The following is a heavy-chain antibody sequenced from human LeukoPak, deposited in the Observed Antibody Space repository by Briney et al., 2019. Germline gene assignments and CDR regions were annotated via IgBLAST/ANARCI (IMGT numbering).Heavy chain of an antibody. J-gene: IGHJ5*02. CDR2: IYTSGST. V-gene: IGHV4-4*07. Sequence: SETLSLTCTVSGGSISSYYWSWIRRPAGKGLEWIGRIYTSGSTNYNPSLKSRVTMSVDTSKNQFSLKLSSVTAADTAVYYCARDLVAAGVANWFDPWGQGTLVTVSS. CDR3: ARDLVAAGVANWFDP. CDR1: GGSISSYY. D-gene: IGHD6-13*01.